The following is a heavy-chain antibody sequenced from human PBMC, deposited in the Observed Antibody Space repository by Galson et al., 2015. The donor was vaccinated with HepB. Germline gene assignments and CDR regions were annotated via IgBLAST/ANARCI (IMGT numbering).Heavy chain of an antibody. CDR3: VRVADSDYGDHTHFDY. J-gene: IGHJ4*02. Sequence: SLRLSCAASGFTFSDYYMAWIRQAPGKGLEWISYISHITLYTNYADSVKGRFTISRDNVKNSMYLQMNSLRAEDTAVYYCVRVADSDYGDHTHFDYWGQGTLVTVSS. CDR1: GFTFSDYY. D-gene: IGHD4-17*01. V-gene: IGHV3-11*06. CDR2: ISHITLYT.